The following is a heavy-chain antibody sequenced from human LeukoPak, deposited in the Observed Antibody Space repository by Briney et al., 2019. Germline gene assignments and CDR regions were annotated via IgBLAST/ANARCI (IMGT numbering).Heavy chain of an antibody. V-gene: IGHV3-48*04. J-gene: IGHJ4*02. CDR2: ISTSGSTI. Sequence: PGGSLRLSCTASGFTFINYSMNWVRQAPGKGLEWVSYISTSGSTIYYADSVKGRFTISRDNAKNSLHLQMNSLRAEDTAVYYCAKVPDYYGSGRYHWGQGTLVTVSS. CDR1: GFTFINYS. CDR3: AKVPDYYGSGRYH. D-gene: IGHD3-10*01.